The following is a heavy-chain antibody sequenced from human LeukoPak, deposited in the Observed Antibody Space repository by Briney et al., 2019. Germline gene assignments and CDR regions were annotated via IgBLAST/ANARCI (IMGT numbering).Heavy chain of an antibody. CDR1: GYTFTSYD. J-gene: IGHJ5*02. CDR2: MNPNSGNT. V-gene: IGHV1-8*01. Sequence: ASVKVSCKASGYTFTSYDINWVRQAFGQGLEWMGWMNPNSGNTASAQKFQGRVTMTTNTSISTAYMELTGLRSEDTAMYFCARKGLLGSGKPWFDPWGQGTLVTVSS. CDR3: ARKGLLGSGKPWFDP. D-gene: IGHD2-15*01.